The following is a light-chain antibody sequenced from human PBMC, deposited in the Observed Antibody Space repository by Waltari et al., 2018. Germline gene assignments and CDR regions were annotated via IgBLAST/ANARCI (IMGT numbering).Light chain of an antibody. Sequence: QSALTQPASVSGSPGQSITISCTGTTSDLGGYNYVSWYQQHPGKAPKLIIFDVSSPPSGVSNRFSGSKSATPASLIISGLQAEDEADYYCCSFTSSSTWVFGGGTKLTVL. J-gene: IGLJ3*02. CDR3: CSFTSSSTWV. V-gene: IGLV2-14*03. CDR2: DVS. CDR1: TSDLGGYNY.